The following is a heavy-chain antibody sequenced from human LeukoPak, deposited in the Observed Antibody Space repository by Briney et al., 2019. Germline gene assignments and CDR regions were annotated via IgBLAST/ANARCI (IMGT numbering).Heavy chain of an antibody. D-gene: IGHD6-13*01. J-gene: IGHJ5*02. CDR3: ASQGTYRSSWYGGPNWFDP. Sequence: PSETLSLTCTVSGGSISSSRYYWGWIRQPPGKGLEWIGEINHSGSTNYNPSLKSRVTISVDTSKNQFSLRLSSVTAADTAVYYCASQGTYRSSWYGGPNWFDPWGQGTLVTVST. V-gene: IGHV4-39*07. CDR2: INHSGST. CDR1: GGSISSSRYY.